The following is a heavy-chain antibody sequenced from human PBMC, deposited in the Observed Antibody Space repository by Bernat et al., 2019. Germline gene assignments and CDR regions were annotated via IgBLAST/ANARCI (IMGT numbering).Heavy chain of an antibody. D-gene: IGHD2-15*01. CDR1: GFGFSNYG. CDR3: AKEHSPPASD. V-gene: IGHV3-30*18. J-gene: IGHJ4*02. CDR2: ITSDGSHK. Sequence: QVQLVESGGGVVQPGRSLRLSCAASGFGFSNYGMHWVRQAPGKGLEWVAVITSDGSHKYYADSVKGRFTISRDNSKNTLSLQMDNLRGEDTAVYYCAKEHSPPASDWGQGTLVTVSS.